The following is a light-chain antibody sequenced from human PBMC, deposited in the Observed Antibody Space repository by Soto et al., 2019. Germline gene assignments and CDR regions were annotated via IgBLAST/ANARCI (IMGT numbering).Light chain of an antibody. CDR3: SAFTSSTTLA. Sequence: QSALTQPASVSGSPRQSITISCTGTSSDIGGYNYVSWYQQHPGKAPKLMIYEVSNRPSGVSNRFSGSKSGNAASLTISGLQAEDEADYYCSAFTSSTTLAFGGGTKVTVL. CDR1: SSDIGGYNY. CDR2: EVS. J-gene: IGLJ3*02. V-gene: IGLV2-14*01.